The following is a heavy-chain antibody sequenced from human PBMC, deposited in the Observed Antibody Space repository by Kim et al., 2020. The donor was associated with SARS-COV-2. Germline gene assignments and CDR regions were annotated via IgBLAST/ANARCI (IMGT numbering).Heavy chain of an antibody. D-gene: IGHD3-22*01. J-gene: IGHJ6*02. CDR3: ARDQYYYDSSGYYYSNRYYYYYGMDV. CDR1: GYTFTGYY. V-gene: IGHV1-2*04. Sequence: ASVKVSCKASGYTFTGYYMHWVRQAPGQGLEWMGWINPNSGGTNYAQKFQGWVTMTRDTSISTAYMELSRLRSDDTAVYYCARDQYYYDSSGYYYSNRYYYYYGMDVWGQGTTVTVSS. CDR2: INPNSGGT.